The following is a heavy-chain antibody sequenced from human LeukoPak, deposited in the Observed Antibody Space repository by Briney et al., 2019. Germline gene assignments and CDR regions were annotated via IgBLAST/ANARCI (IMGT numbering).Heavy chain of an antibody. CDR1: GGSISSSNW. CDR3: AKMATISNYYYGMDV. D-gene: IGHD5-24*01. CDR2: INHSGST. Sequence: SETLSLTCAVSGGSISSSNWWSWVRQPPGQGLEWIGEINHSGSTNYNPSLKSRVTISVDTSKNQFSLKLNSVTAADTAVYYCAKMATISNYYYGMDVWGQGTTVTVSS. V-gene: IGHV4-4*02. J-gene: IGHJ6*02.